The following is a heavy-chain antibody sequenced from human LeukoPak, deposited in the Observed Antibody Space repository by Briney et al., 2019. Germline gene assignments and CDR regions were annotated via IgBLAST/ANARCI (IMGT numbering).Heavy chain of an antibody. D-gene: IGHD2-21*01. J-gene: IGHJ4*02. Sequence: VGSLRLSCAASGFTLSSYAMSCVRQAPGKGLEWVSAISDSGNTYHADSVKGRFTISRDSSKNTLFLQMNRLRPEDAAVYYCAKAPVTTCRGAYCYPFDYWGQGTLVTVSS. V-gene: IGHV3-23*01. CDR2: ISDSGNT. CDR3: AKAPVTTCRGAYCYPFDY. CDR1: GFTLSSYA.